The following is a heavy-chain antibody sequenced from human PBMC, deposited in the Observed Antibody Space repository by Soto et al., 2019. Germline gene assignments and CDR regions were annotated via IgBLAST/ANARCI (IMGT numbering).Heavy chain of an antibody. Sequence: QVHLIESGGGVVQPGKSLRLSCAASGFTFSSYAMHWVHQAPGKGLEWVSLIWYDGSTKYYADSVKGRFTISRDNSKTTLFLPMNSLRAEDTAVYYCPISGRRGYDAIDIWGPGTMVTVSS. V-gene: IGHV3-33*01. J-gene: IGHJ3*02. CDR1: GFTFSSYA. D-gene: IGHD2-15*01. CDR2: IWYDGSTK. CDR3: PISGRRGYDAIDI.